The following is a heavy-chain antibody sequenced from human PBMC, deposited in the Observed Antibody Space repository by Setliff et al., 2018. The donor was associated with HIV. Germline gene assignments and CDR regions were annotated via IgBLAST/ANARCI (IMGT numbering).Heavy chain of an antibody. D-gene: IGHD3-16*01. CDR3: AKQGYADSLYAFDV. J-gene: IGHJ3*01. CDR2: MNPNTGNT. CDR1: GYTFTGYF. Sequence: ASVKVSCKASGYTFTGYFIHWVRQAPGQGFEWMGWMNPNTGNTHYAPKFQGRVTMTRDTSITTAYMEMTKLTSDDTAVYYCAKQGYADSLYAFDVWGQGTMVTVSS. V-gene: IGHV1-2*02.